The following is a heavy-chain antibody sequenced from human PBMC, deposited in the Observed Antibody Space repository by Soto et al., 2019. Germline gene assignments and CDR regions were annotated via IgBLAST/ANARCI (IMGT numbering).Heavy chain of an antibody. V-gene: IGHV3-23*01. Sequence: GGSLRLSCASSGFTFINYAMNWVRQAPGKGLEWVSAISSSGGSTYYADSVKGRFTISRDNSKSTVYLQMNSLRAEDTAVYYCAKGPLGGGNYDLDYWGQGNMVTVSS. CDR2: ISSSGGST. CDR1: GFTFINYA. J-gene: IGHJ4*02. D-gene: IGHD4-4*01. CDR3: AKGPLGGGNYDLDY.